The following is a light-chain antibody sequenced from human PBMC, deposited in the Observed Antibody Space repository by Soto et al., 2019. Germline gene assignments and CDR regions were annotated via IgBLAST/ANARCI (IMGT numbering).Light chain of an antibody. CDR2: DVS. J-gene: IGLJ1*01. Sequence: QSALAQPASVSGSPGQSIAISCTGTSSDVGRYNYVSWFQQHPGKAPKLMIYDVSNRPSGVSDRFSGSKSGNTAFLTISGLQAEDEADYYCSSYTSSNTFVFGTGTKVTVL. CDR1: SSDVGRYNY. CDR3: SSYTSSNTFV. V-gene: IGLV2-14*01.